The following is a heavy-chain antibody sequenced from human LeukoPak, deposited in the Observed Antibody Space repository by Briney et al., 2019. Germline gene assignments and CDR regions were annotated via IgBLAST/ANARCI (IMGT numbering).Heavy chain of an antibody. J-gene: IGHJ4*02. CDR2: VDDSGNT. CDR3: ARDHYYDTYSY. V-gene: IGHV4-59*01. D-gene: IGHD3-22*01. Sequence: SETLSLTCTVSGGPMRIYNWNWIRQPPGKGLEWIAYVDDSGNTDHNPSFGSRVTMTIDTSKNLFSLLLTSVIAADTAVYYCARDHYYDTYSYWGQGTLVTVSS. CDR1: GGPMRIYN.